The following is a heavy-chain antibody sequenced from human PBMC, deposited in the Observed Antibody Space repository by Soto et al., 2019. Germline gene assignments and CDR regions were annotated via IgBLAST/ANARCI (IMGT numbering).Heavy chain of an antibody. V-gene: IGHV3-30*18. Sequence: QVQLVESGGGVVQPGRSLRLSCAASGFTFSSYGMHWVRQAPGKGLEWVAVISYDGSNKYYADSVKGRFTISRDNSKNTLYLQMNSLRAEDTAVYYCAKGSYSSGWYLGYWGQGTLVTVSS. CDR3: AKGSYSSGWYLGY. CDR1: GFTFSSYG. J-gene: IGHJ4*02. D-gene: IGHD6-19*01. CDR2: ISYDGSNK.